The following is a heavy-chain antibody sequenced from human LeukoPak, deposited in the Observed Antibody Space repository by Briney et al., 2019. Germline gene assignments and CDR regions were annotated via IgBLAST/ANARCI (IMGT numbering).Heavy chain of an antibody. CDR1: GFTFSSYG. D-gene: IGHD3-22*01. J-gene: IGHJ4*02. Sequence: PGRSLRLSCAASGFTFSSYGMHWVRQAPGKGLEWVAVIWYDGSNKYYADSVKGRFTISRDNSKNTLYLQMNSLRAEDTAVYYCAKEYYYDSSGPYYFDYWGQGTLVTVS. V-gene: IGHV3-33*06. CDR3: AKEYYYDSSGPYYFDY. CDR2: IWYDGSNK.